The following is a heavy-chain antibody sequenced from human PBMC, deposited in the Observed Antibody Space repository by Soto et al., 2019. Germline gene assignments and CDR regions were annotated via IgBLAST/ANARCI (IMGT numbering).Heavy chain of an antibody. CDR1: GFTFSTYW. CDR2: INGDGSYT. CDR3: VRTWHGFDI. V-gene: IGHV3-74*01. J-gene: IGHJ3*02. Sequence: EVQLVESGGGLVQPGGSLRLSCAASGFTFSTYWMHWVRQAPEKGLLWVSHINGDGSYTDFADSVKGRFTISRANAKNTVYLQMQSLRVEDTAVYFCVRTWHGFDIWGPGKMVTFSS.